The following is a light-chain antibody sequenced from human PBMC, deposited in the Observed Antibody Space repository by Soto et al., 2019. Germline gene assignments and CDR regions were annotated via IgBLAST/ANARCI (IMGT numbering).Light chain of an antibody. CDR2: GAS. V-gene: IGKV3-15*01. Sequence: EIVLTQSPGTLSVSXXXXXXXXXXARQSVSSNLAWYQQKPGQAPRLLIYGASTRATGIPARFSGSGSGTEFTLTISSLQSEDFAVYYCQQYNNWPWTFGQGTKV. CDR1: QSVSSN. CDR3: QQYNNWPWT. J-gene: IGKJ1*01.